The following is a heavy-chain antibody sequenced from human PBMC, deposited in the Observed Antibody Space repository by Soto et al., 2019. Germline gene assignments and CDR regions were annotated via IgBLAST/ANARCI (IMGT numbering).Heavy chain of an antibody. D-gene: IGHD2-2*01. CDR3: ARPYQGRNYCKALDV. CDR1: GSSINTYY. CDR2: FYSGGST. J-gene: IGHJ6*02. Sequence: QVQLQEAGPGLVKPSETLSLTCTVSGSSINTYYWNWIRQPAAEGLQLIGRFYSGGSTNSNPSLQRRVTMPLDTPTKQVSLKLSAATAADTAVYYCARPYQGRNYCKALDVWGQGTTVTVSS. V-gene: IGHV4-4*07.